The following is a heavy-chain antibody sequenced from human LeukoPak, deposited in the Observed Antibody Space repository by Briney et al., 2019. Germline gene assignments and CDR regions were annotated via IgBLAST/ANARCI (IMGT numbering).Heavy chain of an antibody. J-gene: IGHJ3*02. Sequence: KSSETLSLTCTVSGGSITVSGGSISNYYWSWIRQPAGKGLEWIGRIFSSGSTNYNPSLESRVTMSVDPSKNEFYLQLSSVTAADTAVYYCAAVPAAIFYDSFDIWGQGTMVTVSS. CDR2: IFSSGST. CDR3: AAVPAAIFYDSFDI. D-gene: IGHD2-2*02. CDR1: GGSISNYY. V-gene: IGHV4-4*07.